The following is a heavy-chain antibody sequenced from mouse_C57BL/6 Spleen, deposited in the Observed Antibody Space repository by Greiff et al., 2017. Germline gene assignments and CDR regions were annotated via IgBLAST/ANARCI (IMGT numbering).Heavy chain of an antibody. CDR1: GFSLTSYG. CDR3: ARNDYYGSTFDV. J-gene: IGHJ1*03. Sequence: VQRVESGPGLVQPSQSLSITCTVSGFSLTSYGVHWVRQSPGKGLEWLGVIWSGGSTDYNAAFISRLSISKDNSKSQVFFKMNSLQADDTAIYYCARNDYYGSTFDVWGTGTTVTVSS. CDR2: IWSGGST. V-gene: IGHV2-2*01. D-gene: IGHD1-1*01.